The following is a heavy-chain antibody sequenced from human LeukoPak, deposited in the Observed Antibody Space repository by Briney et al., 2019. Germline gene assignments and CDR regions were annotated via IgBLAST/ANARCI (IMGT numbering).Heavy chain of an antibody. J-gene: IGHJ6*03. V-gene: IGHV4-59*01. Sequence: SETLSLTCTLSGGSISSYYWSWVRQPPGKGLEWIGYIYYSGSTNYNPSRKCRVTISVDTSKNQFSLKLSSVTAADTAVYDCARNGIAAAGLYYYYYYMDVWGKGTTVTVSS. D-gene: IGHD6-13*01. CDR1: GGSISSYY. CDR2: IYYSGST. CDR3: ARNGIAAAGLYYYYYYMDV.